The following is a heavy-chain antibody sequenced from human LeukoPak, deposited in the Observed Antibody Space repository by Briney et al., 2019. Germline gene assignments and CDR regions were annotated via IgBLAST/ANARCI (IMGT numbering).Heavy chain of an antibody. V-gene: IGHV4-34*01. CDR3: ARGRGSSSWYRCYFDY. Sequence: SETLSLTCAVYGGSFSGYYWSWIRQPPGKGLEWIGEINHSGSTNYNPSLKSRVTISVDTSKSQFSLKLSSVTAADTAVYYCARGRGSSSWYRCYFDYWGQGTLVTVSS. CDR1: GGSFSGYY. D-gene: IGHD6-13*01. J-gene: IGHJ4*02. CDR2: INHSGST.